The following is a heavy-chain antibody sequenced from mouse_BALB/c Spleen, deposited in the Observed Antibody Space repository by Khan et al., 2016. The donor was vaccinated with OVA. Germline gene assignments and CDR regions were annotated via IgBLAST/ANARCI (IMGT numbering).Heavy chain of an antibody. D-gene: IGHD1-1*01. J-gene: IGHJ4*01. CDR1: GYIFTNYG. CDR3: ARTLYGNGYDYAMDY. V-gene: IGHV9-3-1*01. Sequence: QIQLVQSGPELKKPGETVKISCKASGYIFTNYGMTWVKQAPGKGLKWMGWINTYTGEPTYADDFKGRFAFSLETSANTAYLQINNLNNGDSATYFSARTLYGNGYDYAMDYWGQGTSVTVSS. CDR2: INTYTGEP.